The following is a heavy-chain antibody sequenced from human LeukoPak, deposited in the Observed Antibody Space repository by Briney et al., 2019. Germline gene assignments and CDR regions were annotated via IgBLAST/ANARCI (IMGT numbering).Heavy chain of an antibody. CDR3: ARVLRYCSGGNCYSGGLGYMDV. CDR1: GFTFSDYN. CDR2: ISRSGSTK. Sequence: GGSLRLSCAASGFTFSDYNMRWVRQAPGKGLEWVSSISRSGSTKYYADSVKGRFTISRDNAKNSLFLQMNSLRAEDTAVYYCARVLRYCSGGNCYSGGLGYMDVWGKGTTVTISS. V-gene: IGHV3-11*01. J-gene: IGHJ6*03. D-gene: IGHD2-15*01.